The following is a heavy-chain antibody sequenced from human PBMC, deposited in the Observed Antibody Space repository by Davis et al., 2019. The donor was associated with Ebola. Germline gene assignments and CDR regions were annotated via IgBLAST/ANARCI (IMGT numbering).Heavy chain of an antibody. Sequence: SGPTLVKPTQTLTLTCTFSGFSLSTSGMCVSWIRQPPGKALEWLARIDWDDDKYYSTSLKTRLTISKDTSKNQVVLTMTNMDPVDTATYYCARTLYYYDREGAGDYWGQGTLVTVSS. CDR3: ARTLYYYDREGAGDY. J-gene: IGHJ4*02. CDR2: IDWDDDK. D-gene: IGHD3-22*01. CDR1: GFSLSTSGMC. V-gene: IGHV2-70*11.